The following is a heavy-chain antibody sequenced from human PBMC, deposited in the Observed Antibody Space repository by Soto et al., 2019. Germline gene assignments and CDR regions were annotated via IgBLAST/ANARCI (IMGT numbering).Heavy chain of an antibody. J-gene: IGHJ4*02. V-gene: IGHV1-69*01. CDR3: ARGGRGYSSAPRYYFDY. D-gene: IGHD5-18*01. CDR2: IIPIFATV. Sequence: QVQLVQSGSEVKKPGSSVKVSCKASGGSFSSNPISWVRQAPGQGLEWMAGIIPIFATVHYAQKFQGRVTITADESTSTAYMELTSLRSDDTAVDFCARGGRGYSSAPRYYFDYWGQGTLVTVSS. CDR1: GGSFSSNP.